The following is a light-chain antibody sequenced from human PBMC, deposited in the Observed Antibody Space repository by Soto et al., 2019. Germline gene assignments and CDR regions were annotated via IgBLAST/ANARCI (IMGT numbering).Light chain of an antibody. CDR3: CSYAGRSTDV. V-gene: IGLV2-23*01. CDR2: EGN. CDR1: SSDVGSYNL. Sequence: QSVLTQPASVSGSPGQSITISCTGTSSDVGSYNLVSWYQQLPGKAPKLMIYEGNKRPSGVSNRFSGSKSGNTASLTISGLQAEDEADYYCCSYAGRSTDVFGTGTKLTVL. J-gene: IGLJ1*01.